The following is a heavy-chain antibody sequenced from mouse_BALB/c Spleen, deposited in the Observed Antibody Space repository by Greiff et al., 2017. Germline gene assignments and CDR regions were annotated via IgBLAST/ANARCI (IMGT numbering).Heavy chain of an antibody. V-gene: IGHV1-14*01. CDR2: INPYNDGT. CDR3: ARLGPYYAMDY. Sequence: QLTQSGPELVKPGASVKMSCKASGYTFTSYVMHWVKQKPGQGLEWIGYINPYNDGTKYNEKFKGKATLTSDKSSSTAYMELSSLTSEDSAVYYCARLGPYYAMDYWGQGTSVTVSS. J-gene: IGHJ4*01. CDR1: GYTFTSYV.